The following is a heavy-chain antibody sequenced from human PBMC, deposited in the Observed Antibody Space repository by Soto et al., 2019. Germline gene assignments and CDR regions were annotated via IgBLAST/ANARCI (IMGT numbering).Heavy chain of an antibody. D-gene: IGHD6-19*01. J-gene: IGHJ4*02. CDR2: MSYDGTNE. CDR3: EREWGTYSSAYLDY. CDR1: GFSFTHYT. V-gene: IGHV3-30*04. Sequence: PGGSLRLSCAASGFSFTHYTINWVRQAPGKGLEWVAVMSYDGTNEYYADSVKGRFTISRDNSKSTVYLQMNSLTPEDTALYYCEREWGTYSSAYLDYWGQGTLVTVSS.